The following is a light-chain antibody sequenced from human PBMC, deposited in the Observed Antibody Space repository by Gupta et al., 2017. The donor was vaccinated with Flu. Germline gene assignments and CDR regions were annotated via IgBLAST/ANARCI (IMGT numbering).Light chain of an antibody. J-gene: IGKJ1*01. Sequence: DIQMNQSPSTLSASVGDRVTITCRASQSISSWLAWYQQKPGKAPKLLIYKASSLESGVPSRFSGSGSGTEFTLTISSLQPDDFATYYCQQYNSYWTFGQGT. V-gene: IGKV1-5*03. CDR2: KAS. CDR1: QSISSW. CDR3: QQYNSYWT.